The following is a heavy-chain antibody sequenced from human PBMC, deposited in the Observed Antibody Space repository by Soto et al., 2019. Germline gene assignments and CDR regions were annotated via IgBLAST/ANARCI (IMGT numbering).Heavy chain of an antibody. J-gene: IGHJ1*01. D-gene: IGHD6-13*01. CDR3: ARDYSWSISEYFQH. Sequence: GASVKVSCKASGYIFSSYGMHWVRQAPGQRLEWMGWINAGNGNTKYSQKFQGRVTITRDTSASTAYMELSSLRSEDTAVYYCARDYSWSISEYFQHWGQGTLVTVSS. CDR2: INAGNGNT. CDR1: GYIFSSYG. V-gene: IGHV1-3*01.